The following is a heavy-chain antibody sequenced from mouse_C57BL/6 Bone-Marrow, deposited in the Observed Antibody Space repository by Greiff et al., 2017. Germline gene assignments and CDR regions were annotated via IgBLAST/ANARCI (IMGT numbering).Heavy chain of an antibody. V-gene: IGHV1-55*01. CDR1: GYTFTSYW. Sequence: QVQLQQPGAELVKPGASVKMSCKASGYTFTSYWITWVKQRPGQGLEWIGDIYPGSGSTNYNEKFKGKATLTVDTSSSTAYMQLSSLTSEDSAVYYCARGGTTVVGRFDYWGQGTTLTVSS. CDR3: ARGGTTVVGRFDY. J-gene: IGHJ2*01. CDR2: IYPGSGST. D-gene: IGHD1-1*01.